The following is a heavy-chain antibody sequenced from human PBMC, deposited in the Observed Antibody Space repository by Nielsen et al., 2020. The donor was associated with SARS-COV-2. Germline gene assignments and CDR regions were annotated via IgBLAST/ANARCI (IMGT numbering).Heavy chain of an antibody. V-gene: IGHV3-9*01. Sequence: GGSLRLSCAASGFTFDDYAMHWVRQAPGKGLEWVSGISWNSGSIGSADSVKGRFTISRDNAKNSLYLQMNSLRAEDTALYYCAKIGGYSSGWYGENYYYGMDVWGQGTLVTVSS. CDR3: AKIGGYSSGWYGENYYYGMDV. D-gene: IGHD6-19*01. CDR1: GFTFDDYA. J-gene: IGHJ6*02. CDR2: ISWNSGSI.